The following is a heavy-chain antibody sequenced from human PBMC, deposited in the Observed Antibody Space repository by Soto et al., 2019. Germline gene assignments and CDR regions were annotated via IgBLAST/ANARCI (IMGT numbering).Heavy chain of an antibody. J-gene: IGHJ5*02. CDR2: IYHSGST. CDR1: SGSISSSNW. Sequence: SETLSLTCAVSSGSISSSNWWSWVRQPPGKGLEWIGEIYHSGSTNYNPSLKSRVTISVDKSKNQFSLKLSSVTAADTAVYYCAPRTTLGWFDPWGQGTLVTVSS. V-gene: IGHV4-4*02. CDR3: APRTTLGWFDP. D-gene: IGHD1-7*01.